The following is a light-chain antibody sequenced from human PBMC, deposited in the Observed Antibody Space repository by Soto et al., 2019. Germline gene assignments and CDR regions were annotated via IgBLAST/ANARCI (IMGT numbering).Light chain of an antibody. J-gene: IGLJ2*01. CDR1: SSNIGSYT. Sequence: QSVLTQPPSASGTPGQRVTISCSGNSSNIGSYTVNCYQQLPGTAPKILIYTNNQRPSGVPDRFSACKSGTSASLAISGLQSEDEADYYCAAWDDSRSGVVFGGGTKLTVL. V-gene: IGLV1-44*01. CDR3: AAWDDSRSGVV. CDR2: TNN.